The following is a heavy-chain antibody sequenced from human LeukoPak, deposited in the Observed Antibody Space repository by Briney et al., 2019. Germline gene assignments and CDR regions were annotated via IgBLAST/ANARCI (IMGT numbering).Heavy chain of an antibody. Sequence: PGGSLRLSCAASGFTFDDYSMHWVRQGPGKGLEWVSVISWDGGSTSYADSVKGRFTISRDNSKNSLYLQMNSLRSEDSALYYCAKDRGGVDYWGQRTLVTVSS. CDR1: GFTFDDYS. V-gene: IGHV3-43*01. CDR3: AKDRGGVDY. D-gene: IGHD3-16*01. J-gene: IGHJ4*02. CDR2: ISWDGGST.